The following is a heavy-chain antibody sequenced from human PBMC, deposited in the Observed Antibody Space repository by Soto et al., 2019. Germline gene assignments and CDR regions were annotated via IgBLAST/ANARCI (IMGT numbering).Heavy chain of an antibody. CDR2: IYTSGST. D-gene: IGHD3-10*01. Sequence: SETLSRTCTVSGGSISSYYWSWIRQPAGKGLEWIGRIYTSGSTNYNPSLKSRVTMSVDTSKNQFSLKLSSVTAADTAVYYCARDGGELLNYYYYYGMDVWGQGTTVTVSS. CDR3: ARDGGELLNYYYYYGMDV. CDR1: GGSISSYY. V-gene: IGHV4-4*07. J-gene: IGHJ6*02.